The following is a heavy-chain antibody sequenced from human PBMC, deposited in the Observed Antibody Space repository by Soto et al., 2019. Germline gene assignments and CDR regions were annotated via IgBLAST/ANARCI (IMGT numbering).Heavy chain of an antibody. CDR3: ARQGMAARKYFHNYLDV. D-gene: IGHD6-6*01. CDR1: GFTFRDYA. V-gene: IGHV3-30-3*01. J-gene: IGHJ6*02. Sequence: QVHLEESGGGVVQPGRSLRLSCAASGFTFRDYAFHWVRQAPGKGLEWVTLISYDGSSTLFADSVKGRFTISRDNSQKTLYLQMNSLRAEDTSVYYCARQGMAARKYFHNYLDVWGQGTTVIVSS. CDR2: ISYDGSST.